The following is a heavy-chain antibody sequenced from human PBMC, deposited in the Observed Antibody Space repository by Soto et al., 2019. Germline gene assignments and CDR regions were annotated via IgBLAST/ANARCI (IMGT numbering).Heavy chain of an antibody. CDR2: IYYSGST. CDR1: GGSISSSSYY. D-gene: IGHD5-18*01. CDR3: ARRVRSSYAYRYYGMDV. Sequence: SEALSLICTVSGGSISSSSYYWGWIRQPPGKGLEWIGSIYYSGSTYYNPSLKSRVTISVDTSKNQFSLKLSSVTAAYTAAYYCARRVRSSYAYRYYGMDVWGQGTTVTVSS. J-gene: IGHJ6*02. V-gene: IGHV4-39*01.